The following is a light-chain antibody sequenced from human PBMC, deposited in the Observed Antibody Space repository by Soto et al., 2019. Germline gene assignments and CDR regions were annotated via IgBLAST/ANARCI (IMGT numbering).Light chain of an antibody. CDR2: DVS. CDR1: SSDVGGYNY. Sequence: QSALTQPRSVSGSPGQSVTISCTGTSSDVGGYNYVSWYQQHPGKAPKLVIYDVSKRPSGAPDRFSGSKSGNTASLTISGLQAEDEADYYCCSYAGNSLWVFGGGTKLTVL. V-gene: IGLV2-11*01. J-gene: IGLJ3*02. CDR3: CSYAGNSLWV.